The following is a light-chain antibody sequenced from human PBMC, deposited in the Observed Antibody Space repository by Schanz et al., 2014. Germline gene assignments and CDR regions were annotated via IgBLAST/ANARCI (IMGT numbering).Light chain of an antibody. CDR2: SAS. Sequence: SQLTQSPSSLSASVGDIVTITCRASEDIRTYLAWYQQKPGKAPRLLIYSASTLQSGVPSRFSGSGSGTDFTLTISSLQPEDFATYYCLQYFTYWTFGPGTKVEV. CDR3: LQYFTYWT. CDR1: EDIRTY. J-gene: IGKJ1*01. V-gene: IGKV1-9*01.